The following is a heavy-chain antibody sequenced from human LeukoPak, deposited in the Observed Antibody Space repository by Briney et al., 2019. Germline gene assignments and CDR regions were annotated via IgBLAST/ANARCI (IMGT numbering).Heavy chain of an antibody. D-gene: IGHD5-18*01. CDR2: INPNSGCT. V-gene: IGHV1-2*02. CDR3: ARFLPDTADDY. CDR1: GYTFSGYY. Sequence: GASVKVSCKASGYTFSGYYIHWVRQAPGHGLEWMGCINPNSGCTNYAQKFQGRVTITRDTYISKAYTELSRLRSDDTAVYYCARFLPDTADDYWGQGTLVTVSS. J-gene: IGHJ4*02.